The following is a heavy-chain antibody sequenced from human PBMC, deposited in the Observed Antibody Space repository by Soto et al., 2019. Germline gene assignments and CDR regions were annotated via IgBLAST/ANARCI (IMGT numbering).Heavy chain of an antibody. CDR1: GGSISSSSYY. Sequence: SDTLSLTCTVSGGSISSSSYYWGWIRQPPGKGLEWIGSIYYSGSTYYNPSLKSRVTISVDTSKNQFSLKLSSVTAADTAVYYCARHVGVGATPNYYYYGMDVWGQGTTVTVSS. CDR2: IYYSGST. CDR3: ARHVGVGATPNYYYYGMDV. J-gene: IGHJ6*02. D-gene: IGHD1-26*01. V-gene: IGHV4-39*01.